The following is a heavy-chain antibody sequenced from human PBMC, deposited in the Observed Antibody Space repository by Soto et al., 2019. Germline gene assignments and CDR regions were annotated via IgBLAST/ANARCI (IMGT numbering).Heavy chain of an antibody. CDR2: INAGNGNT. Sequence: VASVKVSCKASGYTFTTYAIHWVRQAPGQGLEWMGWINAGNGNTKSSQKFQGRVTLTSDPSANTAYMELSSLTSEDTAVYFCARLHSHGTYGMDVWGQGTTVTVSS. V-gene: IGHV1-3*01. CDR1: GYTFTTYA. D-gene: IGHD5-18*01. CDR3: ARLHSHGTYGMDV. J-gene: IGHJ6*02.